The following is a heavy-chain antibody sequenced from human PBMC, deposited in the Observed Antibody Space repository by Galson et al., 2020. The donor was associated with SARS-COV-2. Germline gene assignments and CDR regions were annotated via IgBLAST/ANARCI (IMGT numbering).Heavy chain of an antibody. V-gene: IGHV3-48*03. CDR2: ISSSGSTI. D-gene: IGHD2-15*01. CDR3: ARGLRDVVVVAATYPYYFDY. J-gene: IGHJ4*02. CDR1: GFTFSSYE. Sequence: GGSLRLSCAASGFTFSSYEMNWVRQAPGKGLEWVSYISSSGSTIYYADSVKGRFTISRDNAKNSLYLQMNSLRAEDTAVYYCARGLRDVVVVAATYPYYFDYWGQGTLVTVSS.